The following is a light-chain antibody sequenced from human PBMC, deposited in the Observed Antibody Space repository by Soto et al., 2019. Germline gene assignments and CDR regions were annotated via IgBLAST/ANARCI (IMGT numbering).Light chain of an antibody. CDR2: GSN. CDR3: AAWDDTLNGPV. CDR1: SSNIGSNS. J-gene: IGLJ2*01. V-gene: IGLV1-44*01. Sequence: QSVQTQPPSASGTPGQRVSISCSGSSSNIGSNSVTWYQQFLGKAPKLLIYGSNQRPSGVPDRFSGSKSGTSASLAISGLQSEDESDYYCAAWDDTLNGPVFGGGTQLTVL.